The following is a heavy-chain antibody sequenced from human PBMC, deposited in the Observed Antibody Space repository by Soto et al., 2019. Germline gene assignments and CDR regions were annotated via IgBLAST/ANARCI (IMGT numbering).Heavy chain of an antibody. CDR2: ISSTGDNI. CDR1: ALTFSTYS. Sequence: GGSLRLSCAASALTFSTYSMNWVRQAPGRGLEWVSYISSTGDNIYYADSVKGRFTISRDNAKNSLYLQMNSLRAEDTAVYYCARDYDTAMAHDAFDIWGQGTMVTVSS. D-gene: IGHD5-18*01. J-gene: IGHJ3*02. V-gene: IGHV3-48*04. CDR3: ARDYDTAMAHDAFDI.